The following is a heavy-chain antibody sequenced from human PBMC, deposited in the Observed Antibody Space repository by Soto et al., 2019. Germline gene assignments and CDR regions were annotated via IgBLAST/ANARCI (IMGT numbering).Heavy chain of an antibody. CDR2: INHSGST. Sequence: QVQLPQWGAGLLKPSETLSLTCADYGGSFSGYYWNWIRQPPGKGLEWIGEINHSGSTNYNPSLKSRVTLSVDTSKNQFSLKLSSVTAADTAVYYCARGWGRIFDYWGQGTLVTVSS. J-gene: IGHJ4*02. V-gene: IGHV4-34*01. CDR3: ARGWGRIFDY. CDR1: GGSFSGYY. D-gene: IGHD7-27*01.